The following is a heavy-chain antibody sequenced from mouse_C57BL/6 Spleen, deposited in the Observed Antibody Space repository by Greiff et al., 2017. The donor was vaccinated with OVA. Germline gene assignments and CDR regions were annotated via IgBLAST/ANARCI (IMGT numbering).Heavy chain of an antibody. Sequence: QVQLKESGPGLVQPSQSLSITCTVSGFSLTSYGVHWVRQSPGKGLEWLGVIWRGGSTDYNAAIMARLSITKDNSKSQVFVKMNSLQADDTAIYYCAKGRTVVAHYYAMDYWGQGTSVTVSS. D-gene: IGHD1-1*01. CDR2: IWRGGST. J-gene: IGHJ4*01. V-gene: IGHV2-5*01. CDR3: AKGRTVVAHYYAMDY. CDR1: GFSLTSYG.